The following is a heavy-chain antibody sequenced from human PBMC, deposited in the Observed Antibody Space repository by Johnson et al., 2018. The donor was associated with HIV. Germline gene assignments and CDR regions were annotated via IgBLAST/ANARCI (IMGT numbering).Heavy chain of an antibody. CDR3: TTVTKFPYSSGWDYDAFDI. CDR2: IKSKTDGGTT. Sequence: VQLVESGGGLVKPGGSLRLSCAASGFTFSNAWMSWVRQAPGKGLEWVGRIKSKTDGGTTDYAAPVQGRFTISRDDSKNTLYLQMNSLKTEDTAVYDCTTVTKFPYSSGWDYDAFDIWGQGTMVTVSS. J-gene: IGHJ3*02. CDR1: GFTFSNAW. D-gene: IGHD6-19*01. V-gene: IGHV3-15*01.